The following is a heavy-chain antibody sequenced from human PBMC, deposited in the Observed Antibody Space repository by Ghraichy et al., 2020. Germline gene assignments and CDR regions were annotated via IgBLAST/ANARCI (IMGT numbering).Heavy chain of an antibody. V-gene: IGHV4-59*01. CDR2: IYYSGST. Sequence: SETLSLTCTVSGGSISSYYWSWIRQPPGKGLEWIGYIYYSGSTNYNPSLKSRVTISVDTSKNQFSLKLSSVTAADTAVYYCARDQGSWNDGRLAFDIWGQGTMVTVSS. D-gene: IGHD1-1*01. J-gene: IGHJ3*02. CDR3: ARDQGSWNDGRLAFDI. CDR1: GGSISSYY.